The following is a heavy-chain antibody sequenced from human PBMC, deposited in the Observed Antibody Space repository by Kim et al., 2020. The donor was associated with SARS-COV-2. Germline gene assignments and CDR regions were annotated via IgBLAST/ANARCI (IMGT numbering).Heavy chain of an antibody. V-gene: IGHV1-18*01. J-gene: IGHJ4*02. CDR1: GYSFIKYG. Sequence: ASVKVSCKASGYSFIKYGVSWVRQAPGQGLEWMGWISVYNGDTNYAQKLQGRVTMTTDTSTSTAYMELRSLRSDDTAVYYCARVVSEDSAYDLYYFDYWGQGTLVTVSS. CDR3: ARVVSEDSAYDLYYFDY. D-gene: IGHD5-12*01. CDR2: ISVYNGDT.